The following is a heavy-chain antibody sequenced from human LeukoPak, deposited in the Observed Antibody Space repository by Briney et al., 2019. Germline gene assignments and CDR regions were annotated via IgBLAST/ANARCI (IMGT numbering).Heavy chain of an antibody. CDR1: GFTFSETW. D-gene: IGHD2-2*01. CDR2: IRNDGSDA. CDR3: ARDWYHAIDY. J-gene: IGHJ4*02. Sequence: GGSLRLSCAASGFTFSETWMHWVRQVPGKGLVWVSRIRNDGSDARYAESVKGRFTISRDNAENTLYLQMNSLRDEDTAVYYCARDWYHAIDYWGQGTLVTVSS. V-gene: IGHV3-74*01.